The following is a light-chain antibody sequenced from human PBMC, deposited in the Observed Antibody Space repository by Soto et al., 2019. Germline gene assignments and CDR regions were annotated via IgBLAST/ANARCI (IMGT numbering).Light chain of an antibody. CDR2: EVS. J-gene: IGLJ3*02. Sequence: QSALTQPASVSGSPGQSITISCTGTSSDIGTYNYVSWYQQHPGKVPKLMIYEVSNRPAGVSNRFSGSKSGNTASLAISGRQAEDEADYYCSSYTTSSTQVFGGGTKLTVL. CDR3: SSYTTSSTQV. CDR1: SSDIGTYNY. V-gene: IGLV2-14*01.